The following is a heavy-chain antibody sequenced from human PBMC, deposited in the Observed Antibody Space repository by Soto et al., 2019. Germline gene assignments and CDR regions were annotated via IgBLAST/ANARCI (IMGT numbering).Heavy chain of an antibody. CDR3: ARVGYNWNYVSVDWFDP. D-gene: IGHD1-7*01. Sequence: SETLSLTCTVSGGSVSSGSYYWSWIRQPPGKGLEWIGYIYYSGSTSYNPSLKSRVTISVDTSKNQFSLKLSSVTAADTAVYYCARVGYNWNYVSVDWFDPWGQGTLVTVSS. V-gene: IGHV4-61*01. J-gene: IGHJ5*02. CDR2: IYYSGST. CDR1: GGSVSSGSYY.